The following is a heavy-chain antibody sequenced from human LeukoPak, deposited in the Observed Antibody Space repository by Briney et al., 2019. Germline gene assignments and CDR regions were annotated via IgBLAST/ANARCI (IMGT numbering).Heavy chain of an antibody. D-gene: IGHD2-2*01. J-gene: IGHJ4*02. CDR2: TFPILGIA. CDR3: AREDCSTTRCYASYY. V-gene: IGHV1-69*04. Sequence: ASVKVSCKASGGTFSSYAISWVRQAPGQGLEWMGRTFPILGIANYAQKFQGRVTITADKSTSTAYMELSSLRSEDTAVYYCAREDCSTTRCYASYYWGQGTLVTVSS. CDR1: GGTFSSYA.